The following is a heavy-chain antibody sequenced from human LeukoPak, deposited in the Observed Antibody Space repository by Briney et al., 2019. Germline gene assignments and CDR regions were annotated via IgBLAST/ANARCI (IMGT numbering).Heavy chain of an antibody. J-gene: IGHJ5*02. Sequence: PGGSLRLSCAASGFTFSDHYMDWVRQAPGKGLEWVAVISYDGSNKYYADSVKGRFTISRDNSKNTLYLQMNSLRAEDTAVYYCAKGRGGSYSNWFDPWGQGTLVTVSS. D-gene: IGHD1-26*01. CDR3: AKGRGGSYSNWFDP. V-gene: IGHV3-30*18. CDR1: GFTFSDHY. CDR2: ISYDGSNK.